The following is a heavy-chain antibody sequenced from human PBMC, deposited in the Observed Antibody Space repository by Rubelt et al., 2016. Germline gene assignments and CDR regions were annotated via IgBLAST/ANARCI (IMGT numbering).Heavy chain of an antibody. CDR1: GFTFSSYA. D-gene: IGHD5-18*01. Sequence: VHLLESGGGLVQPGGSLSLSCAASGFTFSSYAMHWVRQAPGKGLEWVAVISHDGSTQYYADSVQGRLPNSRHNSKNSLYRQMNSRRAEDTAVYYCARVSPGYSYAFVDYWGQGTLVTVSS. J-gene: IGHJ4*02. V-gene: IGHV3-30*14. CDR3: ARVSPGYSYAFVDY. CDR2: ISHDGSTQ.